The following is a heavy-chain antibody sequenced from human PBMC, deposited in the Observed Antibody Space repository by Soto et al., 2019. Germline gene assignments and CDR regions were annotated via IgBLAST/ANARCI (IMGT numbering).Heavy chain of an antibody. Sequence: ASVKVSCKASGYTFTGYYMHWVRQAPGQGLEWMGWINPNSGGTNYAQKFQGWVTMTRDTSISTAYMELSRLRSDDTAVYYCARAKSPPRMVRGVIEFDYWGQGTLVTVSS. CDR1: GYTFTGYY. V-gene: IGHV1-2*04. J-gene: IGHJ4*02. D-gene: IGHD3-10*01. CDR3: ARAKSPPRMVRGVIEFDY. CDR2: INPNSGGT.